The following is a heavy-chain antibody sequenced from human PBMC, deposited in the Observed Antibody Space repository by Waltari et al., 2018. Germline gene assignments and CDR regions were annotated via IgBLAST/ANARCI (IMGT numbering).Heavy chain of an antibody. CDR2: IIPIFGTA. V-gene: IGHV1-69*01. Sequence: QAQLVQAGAEVKTPGSSVKVACKPSGGTFSSYSIRGPPQAPGQGLEWMGGIIPIFGTATYAQKFQGRVTITADESTSTAYMELSSLRSEDTAVYYCARDRVGYCSGGSCEIPFDYWGQGTLVTVSS. CDR1: GGTFSSYS. CDR3: ARDRVGYCSGGSCEIPFDY. J-gene: IGHJ4*02. D-gene: IGHD2-15*01.